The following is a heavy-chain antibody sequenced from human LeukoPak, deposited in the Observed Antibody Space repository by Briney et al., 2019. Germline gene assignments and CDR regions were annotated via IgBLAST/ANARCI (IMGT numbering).Heavy chain of an antibody. CDR1: GFTFSSYW. J-gene: IGHJ4*02. D-gene: IGHD4-23*01. CDR2: IASDGSST. V-gene: IGHV3-74*01. CDR3: ARGRPHGNDY. Sequence: GGSLRLSCAVSGFTFSSYWMHWVRQAPGKGLVWVSRIASDGSSTTYADSVKGRFSISRDNAKNTLYLQMNSLRVEDTAVYYCARGRPHGNDYWGQGTLVTVSS.